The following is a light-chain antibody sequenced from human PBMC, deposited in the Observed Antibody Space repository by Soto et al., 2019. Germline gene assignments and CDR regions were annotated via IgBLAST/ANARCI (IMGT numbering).Light chain of an antibody. CDR3: SSYTSSSTLVV. CDR2: DVS. J-gene: IGLJ2*01. CDR1: SSDVGDYNY. V-gene: IGLV2-14*01. Sequence: QSVLTQPASVSGSPGQSITISCTGTSSDVGDYNYVSWYQQDPGKAPKLMIYDVSNRPSGVSNRFSGYKSGNTATLTISGLQAEDEADYYCSSYTSSSTLVVFGGGTKLTVL.